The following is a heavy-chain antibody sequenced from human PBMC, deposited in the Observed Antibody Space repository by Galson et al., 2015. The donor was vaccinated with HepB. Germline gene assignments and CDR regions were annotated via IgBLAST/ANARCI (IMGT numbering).Heavy chain of an antibody. CDR1: GYTFTGYY. V-gene: IGHV1-2*05. Sequence: SVRVSCMASGYTFTGYYMHWVRQAPGQGLEWMGRINPNSGGTNYAQKVQGRVTMTRDTSISTAYMELSRLRSDDTVVYYCAVGLQKMYSGSYSDAFDIWGQGTMVTVSS. CDR2: INPNSGGT. D-gene: IGHD1-26*01. CDR3: AVGLQKMYSGSYSDAFDI. J-gene: IGHJ3*02.